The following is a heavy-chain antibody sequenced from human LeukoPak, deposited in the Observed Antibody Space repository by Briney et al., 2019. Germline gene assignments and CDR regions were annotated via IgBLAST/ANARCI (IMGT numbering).Heavy chain of an antibody. CDR1: GGSISSGDYY. D-gene: IGHD6-19*01. Sequence: PSETLSLTCTVSGGSISSGDYYWSWIRQPPGKGLEWIGYIYYSGSTNYNPSLKSRVTISVDTSKNQFSLKLSSVTAADTAVYYCARVGGWYFGEYYFDYWGQGTLVTVSS. CDR3: ARVGGWYFGEYYFDY. CDR2: IYYSGST. J-gene: IGHJ4*02. V-gene: IGHV4-61*08.